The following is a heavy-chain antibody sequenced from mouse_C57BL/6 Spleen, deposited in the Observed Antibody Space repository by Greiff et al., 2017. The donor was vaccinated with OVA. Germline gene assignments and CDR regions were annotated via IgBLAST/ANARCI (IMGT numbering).Heavy chain of an antibody. D-gene: IGHD2-5*01. CDR1: GYTFTSYW. CDR3: ARRGYSNSHLTY. J-gene: IGHJ3*01. CDR2: IYPGSGST. Sequence: QVQLQQPGAELVKPGASVKMSCKASGYTFTSYWITWVKQRPGQGLEWIGDIYPGSGSTNYNEKFKSKATLTVDTSSSTAYMQLSSLTSEDSAVYYCARRGYSNSHLTYWGQGTLVTVSA. V-gene: IGHV1-55*01.